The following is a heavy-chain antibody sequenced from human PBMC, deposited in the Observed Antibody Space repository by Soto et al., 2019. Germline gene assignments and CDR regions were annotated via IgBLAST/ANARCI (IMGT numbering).Heavy chain of an antibody. V-gene: IGHV1-8*01. Sequence: ASVKVSCKASGYTFTSYDINWVRQATGQELEWMGWMNPNSGNTGYAQKFQGRVTMTRNTSISTAYMELSSLRSEDTAVYYCARGPEPLYYYGSGSYYNLGHWGQGTLVTVSS. CDR1: GYTFTSYD. CDR2: MNPNSGNT. D-gene: IGHD3-10*01. CDR3: ARGPEPLYYYGSGSYYNLGH. J-gene: IGHJ4*02.